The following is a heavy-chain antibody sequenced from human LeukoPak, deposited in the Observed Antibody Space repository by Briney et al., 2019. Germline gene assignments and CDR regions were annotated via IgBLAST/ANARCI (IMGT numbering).Heavy chain of an antibody. J-gene: IGHJ4*02. CDR3: ARGDSSGYSNY. Sequence: GGSLRLSCAASGLTLSDHYMDWVRQAPGKGLEWVGRSRNKANSYTTEYAASATGRFTIARDDSENSLYLQMNSLKTEDTAVYYCARGDSSGYSNYWGQGTLVTVSS. D-gene: IGHD3-22*01. CDR1: GLTLSDHY. V-gene: IGHV3-72*01. CDR2: SRNKANSYTT.